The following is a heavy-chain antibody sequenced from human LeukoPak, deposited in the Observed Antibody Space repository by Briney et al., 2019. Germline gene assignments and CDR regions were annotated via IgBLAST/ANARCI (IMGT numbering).Heavy chain of an antibody. D-gene: IGHD5-18*01. J-gene: IGHJ4*02. Sequence: GASAKVSRKASGYTFTSYGISWVRQAPGQGLEWMGWISAYNGNTNYAQKLQGRVTMTTDTSTSTAYMELRSLRSDDTAVYYCARERGYSYGYGVDYWGQGTLVTVSS. CDR1: GYTFTSYG. V-gene: IGHV1-18*01. CDR3: ARERGYSYGYGVDY. CDR2: ISAYNGNT.